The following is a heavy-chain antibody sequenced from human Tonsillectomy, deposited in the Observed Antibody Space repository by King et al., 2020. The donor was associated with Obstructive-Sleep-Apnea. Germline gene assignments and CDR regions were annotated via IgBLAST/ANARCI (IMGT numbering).Heavy chain of an antibody. Sequence: QLQESGPGLVKPSETLSLTCTVSGGSISSSSYYWGWIRQPPGKGLEWIGSIYYSGSTYYNPSLKSRVTISVDTSKNQFSLKLSSVTAADTAVYYCARGIWDSMEFDYWGQGTLVTVSS. CDR2: IYYSGST. CDR1: GGSISSSSYY. J-gene: IGHJ4*02. D-gene: IGHD3-22*01. CDR3: ARGIWDSMEFDY. V-gene: IGHV4-39*07.